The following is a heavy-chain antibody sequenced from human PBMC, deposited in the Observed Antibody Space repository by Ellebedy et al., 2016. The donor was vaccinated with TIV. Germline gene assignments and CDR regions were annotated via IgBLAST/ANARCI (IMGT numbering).Heavy chain of an antibody. CDR1: GYTFTSYD. CDR3: ARGHHTDIAVAGTPAFDP. J-gene: IGHJ5*02. CDR2: MNPNSGNT. Sequence: AASVKVSCKASGYTFTSYDINWVRQATGQGLEWMGWMNPNSGNTGYAQKFQGRVTMTRNTSISTAYMELSSLRSEDTAVYYCARGHHTDIAVAGTPAFDPWGQGTLVTVSS. V-gene: IGHV1-8*01. D-gene: IGHD6-19*01.